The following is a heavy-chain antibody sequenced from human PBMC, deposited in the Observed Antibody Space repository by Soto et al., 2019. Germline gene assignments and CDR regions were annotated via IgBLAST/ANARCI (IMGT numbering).Heavy chain of an antibody. CDR1: GGSISSGGYY. CDR2: NYYSGIT. V-gene: IGHV4-31*03. J-gene: IGHJ6*02. D-gene: IGHD6-6*01. Sequence: QVQLQESGPGLVKPSQTLSLTCTVSGGSISSGGYYWTWIRQHPGKGLEWIGYNYYSGITSYNPSLKGRVTISLDTSKNQFSLKLSSVTAADTAVYYCARGSSIAGLYYGMDVWGQGTTVTVSS. CDR3: ARGSSIAGLYYGMDV.